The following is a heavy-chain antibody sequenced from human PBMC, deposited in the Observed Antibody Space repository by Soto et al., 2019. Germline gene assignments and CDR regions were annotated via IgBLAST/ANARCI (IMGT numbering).Heavy chain of an antibody. D-gene: IGHD2-15*01. CDR2: ISYDGRDK. Sequence: AGGSLRLCCAASGFTFSSYGMHWVRQAPGKGLEWVAVISYDGRDKYYADSVKGRSTISRDNSKNTLYLQINSLRAEDAAVYYCAKDSGYCNGGSSYWSDYWGQGTLVTVSS. CDR3: AKDSGYCNGGSSYWSDY. V-gene: IGHV3-30*18. CDR1: GFTFSSYG. J-gene: IGHJ4*02.